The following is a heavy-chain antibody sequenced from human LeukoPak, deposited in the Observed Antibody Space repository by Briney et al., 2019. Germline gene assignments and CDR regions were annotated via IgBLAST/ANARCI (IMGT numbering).Heavy chain of an antibody. Sequence: PGGSLRLPCAASGFTFSSYSMNWVRQAPGKGLEWVSSISSSSSYIYYAGSVKGRFTISRDNAKNSLYLQMNSLRAEDTAVYYCARDPGYCSSTSCYFLNYYYYGMDVWGQGTTVTVSS. J-gene: IGHJ6*02. CDR3: ARDPGYCSSTSCYFLNYYYYGMDV. D-gene: IGHD2-2*01. CDR1: GFTFSSYS. CDR2: ISSSSSYI. V-gene: IGHV3-21*01.